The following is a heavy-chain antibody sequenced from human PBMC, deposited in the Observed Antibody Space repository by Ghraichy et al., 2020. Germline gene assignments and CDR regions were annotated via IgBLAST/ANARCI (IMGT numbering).Heavy chain of an antibody. CDR3: ARVSGFTGSGYYIKHYLDQ. CDR1: GYIFSSQG. D-gene: IGHD3-22*01. CDR2: ISPYNGDT. V-gene: IGHV1-18*01. J-gene: IGHJ4*02. Sequence: ASVKVSCKASGYIFSSQGISWVRQAPGEGLEWMGWISPYNGDTDYAQNLQDRVTMTTDTSTNTAYMELRSLRSDDTAVYFCARVSGFTGSGYYIKHYLDQWGQGTLVTVSS.